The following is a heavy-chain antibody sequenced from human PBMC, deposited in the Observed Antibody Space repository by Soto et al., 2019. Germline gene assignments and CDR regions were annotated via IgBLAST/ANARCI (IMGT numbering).Heavy chain of an antibody. J-gene: IGHJ6*02. CDR3: ARDGPPTTTGVGPSYTMDV. CDR1: GYTFTSYQ. Sequence: QMQLVQSGAEVKKPGASVKVSCKASGYTFTSYQMHWVRQAPGQGLEWMGIINPIGGRITYAPRFQGRVMMTRDTSTKPGYMGLRSLRSEDTAVYYCARDGPPTTTGVGPSYTMDVWGQGTRVNLS. V-gene: IGHV1-46*01. CDR2: INPIGGRI. D-gene: IGHD3-3*01.